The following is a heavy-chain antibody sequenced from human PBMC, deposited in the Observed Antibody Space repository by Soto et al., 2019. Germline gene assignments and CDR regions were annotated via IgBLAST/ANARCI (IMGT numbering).Heavy chain of an antibody. CDR1: GGSISSYY. J-gene: IGHJ4*02. D-gene: IGHD4-17*01. V-gene: IGHV4-59*01. Sequence: SETLSLTCTVSGGSISSYYWSWIRQPPGKGLEWIGYIYYSGSTNYNPSLKSRVTISVDTSKNQFSLKLSSVTAADTAVYYCARAQHDYGEYAADFAFDYWGQGTLVTGSS. CDR3: ARAQHDYGEYAADFAFDY. CDR2: IYYSGST.